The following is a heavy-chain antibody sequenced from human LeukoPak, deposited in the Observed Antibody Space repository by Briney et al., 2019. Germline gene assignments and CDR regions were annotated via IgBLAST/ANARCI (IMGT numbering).Heavy chain of an antibody. CDR1: GFTFSNYW. Sequence: GGSLRLSCAASGFTFSNYWMSWVRQAPGKGLEWVANIKEDGSEKYYVDSVKGRFTISRDNAKNSLYLRMNSLRAEDTAVYYCARLNWKPPYYYYGMDVWGQGTTVTVS. V-gene: IGHV3-7*05. CDR2: IKEDGSEK. J-gene: IGHJ6*02. D-gene: IGHD1-20*01. CDR3: ARLNWKPPYYYYGMDV.